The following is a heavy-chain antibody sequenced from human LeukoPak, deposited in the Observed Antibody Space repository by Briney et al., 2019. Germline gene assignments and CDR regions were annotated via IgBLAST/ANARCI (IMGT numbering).Heavy chain of an antibody. CDR1: GFTFNNYA. CDR2: ISYDGSNK. V-gene: IGHV3-30*04. Sequence: GRSLRLSCAASGFTFNNYAMYWVRQAPGKGLEWVAVISYDGSNKYYTDSVKGRFTISRDNSKNTLYLQMNSLRAEDTAIYYCAREDCINGICYFFDYWGQGTLVTVSS. J-gene: IGHJ4*02. CDR3: AREDCINGICYFFDY. D-gene: IGHD2-8*01.